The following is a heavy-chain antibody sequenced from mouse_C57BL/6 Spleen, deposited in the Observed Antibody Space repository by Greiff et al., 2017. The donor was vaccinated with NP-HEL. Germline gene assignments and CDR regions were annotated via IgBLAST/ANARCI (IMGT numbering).Heavy chain of an antibody. J-gene: IGHJ2*01. CDR1: GYTFTSYW. CDR3: ARGGYHFDY. Sequence: VQLQQPVAELVRPGSSVKLSCTASGYTFTSYWMDWVKQRPGQGLEWIGNIYPSDSETHYNQKFKDKATLTVDKSSSTAYMQLSSLTSEDSAVYYCARGGYHFDYWGQGTTLTVSS. D-gene: IGHD2-2*01. V-gene: IGHV1-61*01. CDR2: IYPSDSET.